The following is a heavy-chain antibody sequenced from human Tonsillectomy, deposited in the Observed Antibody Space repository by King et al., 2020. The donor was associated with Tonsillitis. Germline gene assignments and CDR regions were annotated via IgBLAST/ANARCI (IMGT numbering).Heavy chain of an antibody. Sequence: VQLVESGAEVKKPGASVKVSCTASGYTFTSYYLHWVRQAPGQGLEWMGIINPSGGSTSYAQKFQGRVTMTRDTSTSTVYMELSSLRSEDTAVYYCARDDDYYYGSGSSDYYFDYWGQGTLVTVSS. CDR2: INPSGGST. V-gene: IGHV1-46*01. J-gene: IGHJ4*02. CDR1: GYTFTSYY. CDR3: ARDDDYYYGSGSSDYYFDY. D-gene: IGHD3-10*01.